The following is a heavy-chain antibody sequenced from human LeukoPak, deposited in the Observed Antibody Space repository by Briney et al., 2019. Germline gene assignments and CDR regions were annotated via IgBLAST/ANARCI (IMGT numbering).Heavy chain of an antibody. V-gene: IGHV3-21*01. CDR3: ATETIGRHYDY. CDR1: GFTFSSCG. D-gene: IGHD1-14*01. Sequence: GGSLRLSCAASGFTFSSCGFNWVRQAPGKGLEWVSTIGPTGTDRYYADSVRGRFTISRDNAKNSLYLQMDSLRDEDTAVYYCATETIGRHYDYWGQGTLLTVSS. CDR2: IGPTGTDR. J-gene: IGHJ4*02.